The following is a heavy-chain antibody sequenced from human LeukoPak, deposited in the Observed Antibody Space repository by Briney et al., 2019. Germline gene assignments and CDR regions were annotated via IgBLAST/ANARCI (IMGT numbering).Heavy chain of an antibody. CDR2: IYKNGRER. CDR1: GFIFSSYG. Sequence: GGSLRLSCAASGFIFSSYGMNWVRQAPGKGLEWVSGIYKNGRERYADSVMGRFTISRDNSKKQLYLQMNSLSAADTAVYYCAHLEWDYAGGMDFWGQGTTVTVS. CDR3: AHLEWDYAGGMDF. V-gene: IGHV3-23*05. D-gene: IGHD3-3*01. J-gene: IGHJ6*02.